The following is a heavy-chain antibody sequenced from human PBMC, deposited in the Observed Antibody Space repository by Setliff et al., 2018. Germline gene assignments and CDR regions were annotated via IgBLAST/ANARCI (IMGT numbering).Heavy chain of an antibody. CDR2: IYYSGST. J-gene: IGHJ4*02. CDR1: GGSISSSSYY. D-gene: IGHD3-10*01. Sequence: PSETLSLTCTVSGGSISSSSYYWGWIRQPPGKGLEWIGSIYYSGSTYYNPSLKSRVTISVDTSKNQFSLKLSSVTAADTAVYYCAREPPFGPLDYWGQGTLVTVLL. V-gene: IGHV4-39*02. CDR3: AREPPFGPLDY.